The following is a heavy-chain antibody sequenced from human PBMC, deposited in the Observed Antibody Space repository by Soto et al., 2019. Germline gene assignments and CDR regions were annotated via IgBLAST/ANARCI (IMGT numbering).Heavy chain of an antibody. CDR1: GASISNGYYS. Sequence: QVQLQEPGPRLVEPSHTLSLTCTVSGASISNGYYSWSWIRQSPGTGLEWIGHIHSGGTTYSNPSLTSRLTISVDMSKNQFSLKLRSLTAADTAVYYCARGPGGDKVDYWGQGTLVTVSS. J-gene: IGHJ4*02. V-gene: IGHV4-30-4*01. CDR2: IHSGGTT. CDR3: ARGPGGDKVDY. D-gene: IGHD2-21*02.